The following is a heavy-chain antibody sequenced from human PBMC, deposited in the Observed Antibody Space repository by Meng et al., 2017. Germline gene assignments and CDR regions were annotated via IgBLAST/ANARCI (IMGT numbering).Heavy chain of an antibody. D-gene: IGHD3-22*01. CDR2: IDGDDDK. J-gene: IGHJ3*02. CDR3: ARIRRDRGITMIVGGAFDI. Sequence: SGPTLVKPTQTLTLTCTFSGFSLSTSGMCVSWIRQPPGKALEWRALIDGDDDKYYSTSLKTRLTISKDTSKNQVVLTMTNMDPVDTATYYCARIRRDRGITMIVGGAFDIWGQGTMVTVSS. CDR1: GFSLSTSGMC. V-gene: IGHV2-70*01.